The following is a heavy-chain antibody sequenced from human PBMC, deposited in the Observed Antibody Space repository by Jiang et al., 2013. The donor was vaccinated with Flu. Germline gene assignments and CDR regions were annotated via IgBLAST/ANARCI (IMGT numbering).Heavy chain of an antibody. Sequence: PGLVKPSEILSLSCTVSGGSIISENSYWGWIRQPPGKGLEWIGSIYYSGTTYYNPSLKSRVIISVDTSKKQFSLKLSSVTAADTAVYYCASQHWDHGVGSYYMSHWGQGTLVTVSS. CDR1: GGSIISENSY. J-gene: IGHJ4*02. CDR2: IYYSGTT. V-gene: IGHV4-39*07. CDR3: ASQHWDHGVGSYYMSH. D-gene: IGHD3-10*01.